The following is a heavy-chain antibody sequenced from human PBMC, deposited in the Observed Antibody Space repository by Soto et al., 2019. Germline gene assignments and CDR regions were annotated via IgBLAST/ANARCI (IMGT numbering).Heavy chain of an antibody. CDR1: GYTFTSYA. J-gene: IGHJ6*02. Sequence: ASVKVSCKASGYTFTSYAMHWVRQAPGQRLEWMGWINAGNGNTKYSQKFQGRVTITRDTSASTAYMELSSLRSEDTAVYYCARRQVQVKCGGSCGMDVWGQGTTVTVSS. V-gene: IGHV1-3*01. CDR3: ARRQVQVKCGGSCGMDV. CDR2: INAGNGNT. D-gene: IGHD1-1*01.